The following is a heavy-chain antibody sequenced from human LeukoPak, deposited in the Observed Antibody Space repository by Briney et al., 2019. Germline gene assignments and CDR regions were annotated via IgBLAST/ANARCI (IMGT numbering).Heavy chain of an antibody. D-gene: IGHD5-24*01. CDR2: ISAYNGNT. V-gene: IGHV1-18*01. Sequence: ASVKVSCKASGYTFTSYGISWVRQAPGQGLEWMGWISAYNGNTNYAQKFQGRVTITADKSTSTAYMELSSLRSEDTAVYYCARMASERWLMNWGQGTLVTVSS. CDR1: GYTFTSYG. J-gene: IGHJ4*02. CDR3: ARMASERWLMN.